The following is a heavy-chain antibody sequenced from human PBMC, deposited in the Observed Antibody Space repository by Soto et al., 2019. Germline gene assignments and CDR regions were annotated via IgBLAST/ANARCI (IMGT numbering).Heavy chain of an antibody. V-gene: IGHV3-15*01. CDR3: TTTRPGTNVFDN. CDR1: GITFSNAW. J-gene: IGHJ3*02. D-gene: IGHD6-13*01. Sequence: EVQLVESGGGLVEPGGSLRLSCAASGITFSNAWMNWVRKAPGKGLEYIGRIRSKTDGGTTEYAAPVECRFTVSRDDSKNTLYLQMSGLKTEDTAVYYCTTTRPGTNVFDNWGQGTLVTVSS. CDR2: IRSKTDGGTT.